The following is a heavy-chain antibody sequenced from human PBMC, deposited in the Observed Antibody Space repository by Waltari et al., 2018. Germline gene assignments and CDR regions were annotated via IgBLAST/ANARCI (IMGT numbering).Heavy chain of an antibody. D-gene: IGHD6-19*01. CDR1: GFPFSIHR. J-gene: IGHJ4*02. CDR3: AASTAWYGTYFDY. Sequence: DVRLVESGGGLVQPGGTLRLSSATPGFPFSIHRMSWVRQAPGKGLELVANIKEDGSEIYYVDSVKGRFTLSRDNTKNSLFLQMNSLKPDDTAVYYCAASTAWYGTYFDYWGQGSLVTVA. CDR2: IKEDGSEI. V-gene: IGHV3-7*03.